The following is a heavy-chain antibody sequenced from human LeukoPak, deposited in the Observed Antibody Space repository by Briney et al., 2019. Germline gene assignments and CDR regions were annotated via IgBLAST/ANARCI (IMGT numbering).Heavy chain of an antibody. D-gene: IGHD2-2*01. CDR1: GFTFSSYA. CDR3: ARDIVVVPAAIPSWHYYYGMDV. Sequence: GGSLRLSCAASGFTFSSYAMHWVRQAPGKGLEWVAVISYGGSNKYYADSVKGRFTISRDNSKNTLYLQMNSLRAEDTAVYYCARDIVVVPAAIPSWHYYYGMDVWGQGTTVTVSS. V-gene: IGHV3-30-3*01. CDR2: ISYGGSNK. J-gene: IGHJ6*02.